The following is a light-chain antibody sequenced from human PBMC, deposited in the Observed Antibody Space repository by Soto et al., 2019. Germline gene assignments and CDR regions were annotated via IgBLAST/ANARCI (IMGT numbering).Light chain of an antibody. CDR1: SSDVGAYDY. V-gene: IGLV2-8*01. CDR3: SSYAYSNNVFQSMI. J-gene: IGLJ2*01. CDR2: EVA. Sequence: QSVLTQPPSASGSPGQSVTISCTGTSSDVGAYDYVSWYQQHPGKAPKLMIYEVAMRPSGVPDRFSGSKSGNTASLTVSGLQAEDEADYYCSSYAYSNNVFQSMIFGGGTQLTVL.